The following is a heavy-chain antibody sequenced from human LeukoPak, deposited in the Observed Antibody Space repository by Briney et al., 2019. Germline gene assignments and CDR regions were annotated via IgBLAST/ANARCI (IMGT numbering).Heavy chain of an antibody. Sequence: GGSLRLSCAASRFTFSSYWLSWVRQAPGKGLEWVANIKQDGSEKYYVDSVKGRFTISRDNAKNSLYLQMNSLRADDTAVYYCARDSSSWYYFDSWGQGTLVTVSS. CDR1: RFTFSSYW. V-gene: IGHV3-7*01. CDR2: IKQDGSEK. D-gene: IGHD6-13*01. CDR3: ARDSSSWYYFDS. J-gene: IGHJ4*02.